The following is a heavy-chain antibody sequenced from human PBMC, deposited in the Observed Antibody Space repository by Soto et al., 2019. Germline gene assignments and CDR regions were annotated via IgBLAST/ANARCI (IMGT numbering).Heavy chain of an antibody. Sequence: PGGSLRLSCADSGFTFSSYAMHWVRQAPGKGLEWVAVISYDGSNKYYADSVKGRFTISRDNSKNTLYLQMNSLRAEDTAVYYCARQYYDFWSGYPHGMDVWGQGTTVTVSS. D-gene: IGHD3-3*01. CDR1: GFTFSSYA. V-gene: IGHV3-30-3*01. CDR3: ARQYYDFWSGYPHGMDV. J-gene: IGHJ6*02. CDR2: ISYDGSNK.